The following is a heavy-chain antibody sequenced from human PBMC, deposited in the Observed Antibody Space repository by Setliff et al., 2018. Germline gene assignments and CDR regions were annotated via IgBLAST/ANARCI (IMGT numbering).Heavy chain of an antibody. CDR1: GFTFTNYI. Sequence: GGSLRLSCAASGFTFTNYIIHWVRQAPGKGLEWVAVISYDGSQRNYVDAVRGRFTVSRDNARNLLYLQMNSLRVDDTAVYYCSSYLVSWGQGALVTVSS. J-gene: IGHJ4*02. D-gene: IGHD2-21*01. CDR3: SSYLVS. V-gene: IGHV3-30*03. CDR2: ISYDGSQR.